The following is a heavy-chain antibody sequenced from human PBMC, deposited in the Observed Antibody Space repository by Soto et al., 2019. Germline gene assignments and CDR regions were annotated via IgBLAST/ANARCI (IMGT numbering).Heavy chain of an antibody. J-gene: IGHJ4*02. V-gene: IGHV6-1*01. CDR3: ARGVAGSGFDR. CDR1: GDSVSSNTAA. D-gene: IGHD6-19*01. Sequence: SQTLSLTRAISGDSVSSNTAACDSTTSTPSGGLEWLERTYFSSNWRHDYAVSVKSRITVNPDTSKNHFSLQLISVTPAETVVDQGARGVAGSGFDRWGRGTLVTV. CDR2: TYFSSNWRH.